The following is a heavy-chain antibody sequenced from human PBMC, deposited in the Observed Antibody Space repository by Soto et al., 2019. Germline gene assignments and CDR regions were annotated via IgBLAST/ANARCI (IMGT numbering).Heavy chain of an antibody. Sequence: GGSLRLSCAASGFTFSSYAMHWVRQAPGKGLEWVAVISYDGSNKYYADSVKGRFTISRDNSKNTLYLQMNSLRAEDTAVYYCARDSYFAMGPLWLRYYYYYGMDVWGQGTTVTVSS. V-gene: IGHV3-30*04. D-gene: IGHD5-18*01. J-gene: IGHJ6*02. CDR3: ARDSYFAMGPLWLRYYYYYGMDV. CDR1: GFTFSSYA. CDR2: ISYDGSNK.